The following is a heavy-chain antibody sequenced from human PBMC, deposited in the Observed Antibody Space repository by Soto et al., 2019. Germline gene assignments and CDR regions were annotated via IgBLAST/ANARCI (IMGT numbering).Heavy chain of an antibody. V-gene: IGHV1-69*06. CDR3: AGGVVVVPAAMDY. CDR2: IIPIFGTA. CDR1: GGTFSSYA. J-gene: IGHJ4*02. Sequence: GASVKVSCKASGGTFSSYAISRVRQAPGQGLEWMGGIIPIFGTANYAQKFQGRVTITADKSTSTAYMELSSLRSEDTAVYYCAGGVVVVPAAMDYWGQGTLVTVSS. D-gene: IGHD2-2*01.